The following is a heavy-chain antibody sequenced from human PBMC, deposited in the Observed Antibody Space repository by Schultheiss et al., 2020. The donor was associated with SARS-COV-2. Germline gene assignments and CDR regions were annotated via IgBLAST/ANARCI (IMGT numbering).Heavy chain of an antibody. J-gene: IGHJ6*02. V-gene: IGHV4-61*02. D-gene: IGHD3-3*01. Sequence: SETLSLTCTVSGGSISSGSYYWSWIRQPAGKGLEWIGRIYTSGSTNYNPSLKSRVTISVDTSKNQFSLKLSSVTAADTAVYYCARDHIKSITIFGVVKNTYGMDVWGQGTTVTVSS. CDR3: ARDHIKSITIFGVVKNTYGMDV. CDR1: GGSISSGSYY. CDR2: IYTSGST.